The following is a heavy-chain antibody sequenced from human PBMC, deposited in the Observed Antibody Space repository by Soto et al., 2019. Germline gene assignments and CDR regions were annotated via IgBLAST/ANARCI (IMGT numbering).Heavy chain of an antibody. CDR3: TTDLAYTYGAVAY. CDR1: GFTSSNAW. CDR2: IKSRPDGETT. D-gene: IGHD5-18*01. V-gene: IGHV3-15*01. Sequence: GGSLRLSCAASGFTSSNAWMTWVRQAPGKGLEWVGHIKSRPDGETTDYAAPVKGRFTISRDDSKNTLYLQMNSLKTEDTALYYCTTDLAYTYGAVAYCGKGT. J-gene: IGHJ4*02.